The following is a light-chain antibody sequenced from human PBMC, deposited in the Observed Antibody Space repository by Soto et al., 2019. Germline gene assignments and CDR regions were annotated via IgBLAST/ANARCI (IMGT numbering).Light chain of an antibody. CDR2: GNS. CDR1: SSNIGAGYD. CDR3: QSYDSSLSGPNWV. J-gene: IGLJ3*02. Sequence: QSVLTQPPSVSGAPGQRVTISCTGSSSNIGAGYDVHWYQQLPGTAPKLLIYGNSNRPSAVPDRFSGSKSGTSASLAITGLQAEDEADYYCQSYDSSLSGPNWVFGGGTQLTVL. V-gene: IGLV1-40*01.